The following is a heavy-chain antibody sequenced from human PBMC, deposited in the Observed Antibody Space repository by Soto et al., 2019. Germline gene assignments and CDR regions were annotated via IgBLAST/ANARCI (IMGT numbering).Heavy chain of an antibody. CDR2: ITNTGLTT. Sequence: GGSLRLSCAASGFGFSTHALTWVRQAPGKGLEWLSSITNTGLTTHYADSVKGRFTISRENSRNTLHLQMNNLRVDDTAIYYCATAFDYGDTNHIDHWGQGTLVTVSS. D-gene: IGHD4-17*01. J-gene: IGHJ4*02. V-gene: IGHV3-23*01. CDR3: ATAFDYGDTNHIDH. CDR1: GFGFSTHA.